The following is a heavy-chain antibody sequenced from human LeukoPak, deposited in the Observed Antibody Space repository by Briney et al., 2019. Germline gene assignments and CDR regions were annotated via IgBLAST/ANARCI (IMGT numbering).Heavy chain of an antibody. CDR1: GGSISSSSYY. CDR2: IYYSGNT. Sequence: KTSETLSLTCTVSGGSISSSSYYWGWIRQPPGKGLEWIGSIYYSGNTYYNPSLKSRVTISVDTSKNQFSLKLSSVTAADTAVYYCARAIYGVDYYYYYGMDVWGQGTTVTVSS. V-gene: IGHV4-39*07. J-gene: IGHJ6*02. CDR3: ARAIYGVDYYYYYGMDV. D-gene: IGHD2-8*01.